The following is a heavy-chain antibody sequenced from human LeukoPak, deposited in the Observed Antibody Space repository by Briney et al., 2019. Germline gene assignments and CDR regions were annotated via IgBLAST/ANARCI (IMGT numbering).Heavy chain of an antibody. J-gene: IGHJ6*02. CDR3: STEGAVVPAASYYYGMDV. Sequence: RRSLRLSCAASGFTFSNAWMSWARQAPGKELEWVGHIKSKTNGGTTDYAAPVKGRFTISRDDSKNTLYLQMNSLQSEDTAVYYCSTEGAVVPAASYYYGMDVWGQGTTVTVSS. D-gene: IGHD2-2*01. CDR2: IKSKTNGGTT. V-gene: IGHV3-15*01. CDR1: GFTFSNAW.